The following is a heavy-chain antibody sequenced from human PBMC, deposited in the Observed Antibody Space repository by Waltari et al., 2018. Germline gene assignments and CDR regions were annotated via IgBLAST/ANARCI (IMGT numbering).Heavy chain of an antibody. V-gene: IGHV4-39*07. J-gene: IGHJ4*02. CDR2: IYYSGST. CDR1: GGSISSSSYY. D-gene: IGHD5-18*01. CDR3: ARQGSYSYDY. Sequence: QLQLPESGPGLVKPSETLSLTCTVSGGSISSSSYYWGWIRQPPGKGLEWIGSIYYSGSTYYNPSLKSRVTISVDTSKNQFSLKLSSVTAADTAVYYCARQGSYSYDYWGQGTLVTVSS.